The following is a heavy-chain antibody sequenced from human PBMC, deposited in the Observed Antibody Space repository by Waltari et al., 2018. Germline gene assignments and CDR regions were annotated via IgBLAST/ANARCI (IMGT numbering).Heavy chain of an antibody. CDR2: KNAKSGNT. Sequence: QVQLVQSGAEVKKPGASVKVSCKASGYTFTSYDINWVRQATGQGGEWRGWKNAKSGNTGEAQKCQGRVTITRNTCRSTADRERRSLRAEDTAVYYCARGQEMATVTYYYYYMDVWGKGTTVTVSS. V-gene: IGHV1-8*03. J-gene: IGHJ6*03. CDR1: GYTFTSYD. D-gene: IGHD4-4*01. CDR3: ARGQEMATVTYYYYYMDV.